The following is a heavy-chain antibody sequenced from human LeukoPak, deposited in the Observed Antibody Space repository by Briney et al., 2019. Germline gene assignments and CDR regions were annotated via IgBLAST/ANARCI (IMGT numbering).Heavy chain of an antibody. CDR2: IIPIFGTA. CDR3: ARGRGSSSGEEGYYYYYMDV. J-gene: IGHJ6*03. V-gene: IGHV1-69*05. CDR1: GGTFSSYA. D-gene: IGHD6-6*01. Sequence: ASVKVSCKASGGTFSSYAISWVRQAPGQGLEWRGGIIPIFGTANYAQKFQGRVTITTDESTSTAYMELSSLRSEDTAVYYCARGRGSSSGEEGYYYYYMDVWGKGTTVTVSS.